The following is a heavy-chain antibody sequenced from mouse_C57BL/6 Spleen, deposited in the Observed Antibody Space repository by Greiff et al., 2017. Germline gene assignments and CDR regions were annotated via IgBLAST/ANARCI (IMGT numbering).Heavy chain of an antibody. CDR2: IDPSDSYT. CDR1: GYTFTSYW. D-gene: IGHD1-1*01. J-gene: IGHJ4*01. V-gene: IGHV1-50*01. Sequence: VQLQQSGAELVKPGASVKLSCKASGYTFTSYWMQWVKQRPGQGLEWIGEIDPSDSYTNYNQKFKGKATLTVDTSSSTAYMQLSSLTSEDSAVYYCARRDYSYAMDYWGQGTPDTVSS. CDR3: ARRDYSYAMDY.